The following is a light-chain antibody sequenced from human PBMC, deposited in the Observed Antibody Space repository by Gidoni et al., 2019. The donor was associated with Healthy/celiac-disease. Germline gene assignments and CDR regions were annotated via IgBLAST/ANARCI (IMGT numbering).Light chain of an antibody. Sequence: DIQMTQSPSSLSASVGDRVTITCRASQSISSYLNWYQQKPGKAPKHLIYAASSLQSGVPSRFRGSGSGTDFTITISSLQPEDFATYYCQQCYSTRTFGQGTKVEIK. J-gene: IGKJ1*01. CDR1: QSISSY. CDR2: AAS. V-gene: IGKV1-39*01. CDR3: QQCYSTRT.